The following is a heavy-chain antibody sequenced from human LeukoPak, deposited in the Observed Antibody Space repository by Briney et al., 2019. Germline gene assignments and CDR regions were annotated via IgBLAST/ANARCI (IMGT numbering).Heavy chain of an antibody. J-gene: IGHJ1*01. CDR2: IYYSGST. CDR3: ASSPPSAAAAGRAEYFQH. Sequence: SETLSLTCAVSGGSISSGGYSWSWIRQPPGKGLEWTGYIYYSGSTNYNPSLKSRVTISVDTSKNQFSLKLSSVTAADTAVYYCASSPPSAAAAGRAEYFQHWGQGTLVTVSS. D-gene: IGHD6-13*01. CDR1: GGSISSGGYS. V-gene: IGHV4-61*08.